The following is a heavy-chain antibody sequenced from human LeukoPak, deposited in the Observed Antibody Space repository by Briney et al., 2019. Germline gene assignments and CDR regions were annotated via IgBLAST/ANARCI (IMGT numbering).Heavy chain of an antibody. V-gene: IGHV4-34*01. D-gene: IGHD3-22*01. J-gene: IGHJ4*02. CDR1: GGSFSDYY. Sequence: SETLSLTCAVYGGSFSDYYWSWIRQPPGKGPEWTGDINHRGFTNHNPSLKSRVTISVDTSTNHFSLRLISLTAADTAVYYCARGRARRNPYIYDSSGFPFDYWGQGTLVTVST. CDR2: INHRGFT. CDR3: ARGRARRNPYIYDSSGFPFDY.